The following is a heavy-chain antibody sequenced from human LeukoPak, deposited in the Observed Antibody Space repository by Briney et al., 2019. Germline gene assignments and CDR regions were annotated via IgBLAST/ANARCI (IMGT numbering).Heavy chain of an antibody. J-gene: IGHJ4*02. Sequence: GGSLRLSCAASGFTFSGYEMNWVRQAPGKGLEWVSYVSSSHSTIFYADSVKGRFTISRDNAKNSLYLQMNSLRVEDTAVYYCARDLHGDYGHDYWGQGTLVTVSS. CDR2: VSSSHSTI. CDR1: GFTFSGYE. D-gene: IGHD4-17*01. CDR3: ARDLHGDYGHDY. V-gene: IGHV3-48*03.